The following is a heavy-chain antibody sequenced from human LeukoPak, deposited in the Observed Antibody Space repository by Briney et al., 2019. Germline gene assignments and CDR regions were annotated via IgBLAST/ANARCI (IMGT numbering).Heavy chain of an antibody. CDR1: GFTFSSNS. V-gene: IGHV3-48*02. CDR2: ISRSSDTI. D-gene: IGHD3-10*01. J-gene: IGHJ4*02. Sequence: GGSLRLSCAASGFTFSSNSMNWVRQASGKGLEWVSYISRSSDTIYYADSVKGRFTISRDNAKNSLYLQMNSLRDEDTAVYYCARDLTTMVRGLPLDYWGQGTLVTVSS. CDR3: ARDLTTMVRGLPLDY.